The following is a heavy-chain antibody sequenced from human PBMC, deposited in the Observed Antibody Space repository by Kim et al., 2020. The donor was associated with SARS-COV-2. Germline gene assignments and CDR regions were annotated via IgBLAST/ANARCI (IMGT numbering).Heavy chain of an antibody. CDR3: ACPAVASTGGAGSDAFDM. CDR2: IYHSGST. V-gene: IGHV4-4*02. CDR1: GGSISSINW. Sequence: SETLSLTCAVFGGSISSINWWSWVRQPPGKGLEWIREIYHSGSTNYNPSLKSRVTISVDKSNDQCSLKLSSVTAADTAVYYCACPAVASTGGAGSDAFDMWGQGTIVTLSS. D-gene: IGHD6-19*01. J-gene: IGHJ3*02.